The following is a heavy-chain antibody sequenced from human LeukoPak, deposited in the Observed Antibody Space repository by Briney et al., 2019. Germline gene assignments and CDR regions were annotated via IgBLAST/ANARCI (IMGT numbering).Heavy chain of an antibody. J-gene: IGHJ4*02. Sequence: QPGRSLRLACAASGFTFSTYGMHWVRQAPGKGLEWVAVIWYDGSNKYYADSVKGRFTISRDNSRNTLYLQMNGLRADDTAVYYCARVYVGTDMVDFDYWGQGTLVTVSS. CDR2: IWYDGSNK. V-gene: IGHV3-33*01. CDR1: GFTFSTYG. D-gene: IGHD5-18*01. CDR3: ARVYVGTDMVDFDY.